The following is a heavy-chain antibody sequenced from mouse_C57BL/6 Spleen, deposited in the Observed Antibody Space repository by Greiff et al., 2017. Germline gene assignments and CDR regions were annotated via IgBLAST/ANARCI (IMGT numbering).Heavy chain of an antibody. CDR2: IIPGSGST. CDR1: GYTFTGYW. V-gene: IGHV1-9*01. J-gene: IGHJ2*01. CDR3: ARGVGYYANGGYFDY. D-gene: IGHD2-1*01. Sequence: QVQLQQSGAELMKPGASVKLSCKATGYTFTGYWIEWVKPRPGHGLEWLGEIIPGSGSTNYNEKFKGKATFTADTSSNTASMQLSSLTTEDSATYYCARGVGYYANGGYFDYWGQGTTLTVSS.